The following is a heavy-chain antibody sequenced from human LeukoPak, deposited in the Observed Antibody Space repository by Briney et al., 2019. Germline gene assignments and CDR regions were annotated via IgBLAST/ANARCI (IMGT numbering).Heavy chain of an antibody. J-gene: IGHJ4*02. CDR2: ILGSGVTT. CDR3: AKWGDYDVLTGYYVPDY. CDR1: GFIFSSYS. D-gene: IGHD3-9*01. V-gene: IGHV3-23*01. Sequence: GGSLRLSCAASGFIFSSYSMNWVRQAPGKGLEWVSAILGSGVTTYYADSVKGRFTVSRDNSKSTLYLQMNTLRAEDTALYYYAKWGDYDVLTGYYVPDYWGQGTLVTVSS.